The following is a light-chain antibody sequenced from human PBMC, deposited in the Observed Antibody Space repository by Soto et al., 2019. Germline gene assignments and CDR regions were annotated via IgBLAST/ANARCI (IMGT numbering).Light chain of an antibody. CDR2: EVS. CDR1: SSDVGNYNY. J-gene: IGLJ1*01. Sequence: QSVLTQPASVSGSPGQSITISCTGTSSDVGNYNYVSWHQHHPGKAPKLMIYEVSNRPSGVSHRFSGSKSGNTASLTVSGLQAEDEADYYCNSYAGSNVYVFGTGTKVTVL. CDR3: NSYAGSNVYV. V-gene: IGLV2-14*01.